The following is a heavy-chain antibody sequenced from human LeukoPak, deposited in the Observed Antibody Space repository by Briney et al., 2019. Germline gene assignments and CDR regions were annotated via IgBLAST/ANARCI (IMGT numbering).Heavy chain of an antibody. D-gene: IGHD6-19*01. CDR2: IKSKTDGGTR. CDR3: TTEGVAGTSGGYYYYGMDV. Sequence: GGSLRLSCAASGFTFSNAWMNWVRQAPGKGLEWVGRIKSKTDGGTRDYAAPVKGRFTISRDDSKNTLYLQMNSLKTEDTAVYYCTTEGVAGTSGGYYYYGMDVWGQGPTVTVSS. J-gene: IGHJ6*02. V-gene: IGHV3-15*07. CDR1: GFTFSNAW.